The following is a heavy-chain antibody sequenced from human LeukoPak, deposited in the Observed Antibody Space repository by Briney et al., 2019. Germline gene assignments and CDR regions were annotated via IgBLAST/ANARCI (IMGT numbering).Heavy chain of an antibody. J-gene: IGHJ6*03. Sequence: SGTLSLTCAVSGGSISSSNWWSWVRQPPGKGLEWIGEIYHSGSTNYNPSLKSRVTISVDTSKNQFSLNLSSVTAADTAVYYCARVVGGASGRYYYYYMDVWGKGTTVTVSS. D-gene: IGHD3-16*01. CDR2: IYHSGST. CDR3: ARVVGGASGRYYYYYMDV. V-gene: IGHV4-4*02. CDR1: GGSISSSNW.